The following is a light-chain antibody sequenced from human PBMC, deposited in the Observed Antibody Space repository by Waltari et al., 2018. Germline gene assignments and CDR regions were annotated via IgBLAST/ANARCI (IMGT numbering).Light chain of an antibody. CDR1: SSDVGRYNL. CDR3: CSYAGSSWV. J-gene: IGLJ3*02. CDR2: EGS. V-gene: IGLV2-23*01. Sequence: QSALTQPASVSGSPGQSITISCTGTSSDVGRYNLVSWYQQNPGKAPKLMIYEGSKRPSGVSNRFSGSKSGNTASLTISGLQAEDEADYYCCSYAGSSWVFGGGTKLTVL.